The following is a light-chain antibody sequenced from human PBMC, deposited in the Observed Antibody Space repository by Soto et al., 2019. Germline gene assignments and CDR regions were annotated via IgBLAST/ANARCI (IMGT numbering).Light chain of an antibody. V-gene: IGKV1-27*01. CDR3: QKYYNVPRT. CDR2: AAS. J-gene: IGKJ5*01. CDR1: QGISNY. Sequence: ELTQSQSSLSASGGERATIPCLASQGISNYLAWYQQKPGKVPKLLIYAASTLQSGVPSRFSGSGSGKDFTLTISSLQPEDGATYYCQKYYNVPRTFGQGTRLEIK.